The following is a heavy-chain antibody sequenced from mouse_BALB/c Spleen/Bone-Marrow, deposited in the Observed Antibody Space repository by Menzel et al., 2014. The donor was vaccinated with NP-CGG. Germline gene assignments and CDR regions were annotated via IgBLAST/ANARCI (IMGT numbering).Heavy chain of an antibody. V-gene: IGHV5-17*02. D-gene: IGHD4-1*01. J-gene: IGHJ2*01. CDR3: TRGGNWEDFDY. Sequence: EVKVVESGGGLVQPGGSRKLSCAASGFTFSSFGMHWVRQAPEKGLEWVAYISSGSSPIFYADTVKGRFTISRDNPKNPLFLQMTSLRSEDTAIYYCTRGGNWEDFDYWGQGTTLAVSS. CDR2: ISSGSSPI. CDR1: GFTFSSFG.